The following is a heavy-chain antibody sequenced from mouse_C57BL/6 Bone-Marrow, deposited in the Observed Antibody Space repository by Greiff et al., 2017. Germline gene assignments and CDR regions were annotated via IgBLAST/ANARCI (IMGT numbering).Heavy chain of an antibody. CDR3: ARPEDGPDGNYAYAMDY. D-gene: IGHD2-1*01. CDR2: FYPGSGSI. Sequence: QVQLQQSGAELVKPGASVKLSCKASGYTFTEYTIHWVKQRSGQGLEWIGWFYPGSGSIKYNEKFKDKATLTADKSSSTVYMELSRLTSEHSAVYFCARPEDGPDGNYAYAMDYWGQGTSVTVSS. J-gene: IGHJ4*01. CDR1: GYTFTEYT. V-gene: IGHV1-62-2*01.